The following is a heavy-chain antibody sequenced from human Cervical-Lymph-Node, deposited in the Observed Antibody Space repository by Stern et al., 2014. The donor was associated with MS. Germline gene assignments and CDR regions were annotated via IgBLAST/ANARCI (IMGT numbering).Heavy chain of an antibody. V-gene: IGHV3-9*01. CDR2: ISWNSANV. CDR1: GFTFDDHA. CDR3: VKDVDSSVGVSFDH. Sequence: EQLVGSGGGLVQHGRSLRLSCAASGFTFDDHAMHWVRHGPEKGLEWVSGISWNSANVAYADSVKGRFTITRDNANHALNLHMHNPGAEEPAFYYCVKDVDSSVGVSFDHLGQGTLVTVSS. D-gene: IGHD2-2*01. J-gene: IGHJ4*02.